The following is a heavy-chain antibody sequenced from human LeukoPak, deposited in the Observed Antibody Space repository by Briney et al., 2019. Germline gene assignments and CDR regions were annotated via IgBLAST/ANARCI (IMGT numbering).Heavy chain of an antibody. D-gene: IGHD3-22*01. CDR3: ARDYYYYDSSGYFV. CDR1: GGSINSGGYY. J-gene: IGHJ4*02. CDR2: ISNSGST. Sequence: SETLSLTCTVSGGSINSGGYYWSWIRQHPGKGLEWIGYISNSGSTYYHPSLRSRLAISVDTSKNQFSLKLSSVTAADTAVYYCARDYYYYDSSGYFVWGQGTLVTVSS. V-gene: IGHV4-31*03.